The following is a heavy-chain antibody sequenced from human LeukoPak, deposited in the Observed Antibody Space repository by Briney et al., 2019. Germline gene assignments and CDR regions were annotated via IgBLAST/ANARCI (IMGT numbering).Heavy chain of an antibody. CDR1: GGSFSGYY. V-gene: IGHV4-34*01. Sequence: SETLSLTCAVYGGSFSGYYWSWIRQPPGKGLEWIGEINHSGSTNYNPSLKSRVTISVDTSKNQFSLKLSSVTAADTAVYYCARVTLWFGELSGSWFDPWGQGTLATVSS. CDR2: INHSGST. J-gene: IGHJ5*02. D-gene: IGHD3-10*01. CDR3: ARVTLWFGELSGSWFDP.